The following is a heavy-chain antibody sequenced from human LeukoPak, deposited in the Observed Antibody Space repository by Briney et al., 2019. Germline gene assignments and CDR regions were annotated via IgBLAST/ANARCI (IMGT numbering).Heavy chain of an antibody. V-gene: IGHV1-18*01. D-gene: IGHD2-8*01. Sequence: ALVKVSCKASGYTFTSYGISWVRQAPGQGLEWMGWISAYNGNTNYAQKLQGRVTMTTDTSTSTAYMELRSLRSDDTAVYYCAREDCTNGVCYTPFDYWGQGTLVTVSS. CDR2: ISAYNGNT. J-gene: IGHJ4*02. CDR3: AREDCTNGVCYTPFDY. CDR1: GYTFTSYG.